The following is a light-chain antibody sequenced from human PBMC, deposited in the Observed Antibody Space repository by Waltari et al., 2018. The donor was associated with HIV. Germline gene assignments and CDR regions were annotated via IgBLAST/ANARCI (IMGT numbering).Light chain of an antibody. CDR3: QQYYSTPLT. V-gene: IGKV4-1*01. CDR1: QSVLYNSNNKNF. Sequence: DIVMTQSPDSLAVSLGERANINCKSSQSVLYNSNNKNFLAWYKQKPGQPPKVLIYWASTRESGVPDRFSGSGSGTDFTLTISSLQAEDVAVYYCQQYYSTPLTFGGGTKVEIK. J-gene: IGKJ4*01. CDR2: WAS.